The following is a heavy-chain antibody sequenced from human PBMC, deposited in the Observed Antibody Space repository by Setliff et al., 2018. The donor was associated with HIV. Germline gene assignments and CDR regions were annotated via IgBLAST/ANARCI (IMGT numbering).Heavy chain of an antibody. V-gene: IGHV3-74*01. CDR2: INSDESST. D-gene: IGHD6-13*01. J-gene: IGHJ3*02. Sequence: LRLSCAASGFTFSSYGMHWVRQAPGKGLVWVSVINSDESSTSYADSVKGRFTISRDNAKNTLYLQMNSLRVEDTAVYYCARATKTPYSSSWSIPGAFDIWGQGTMVTVSS. CDR3: ARATKTPYSSSWSIPGAFDI. CDR1: GFTFSSYG.